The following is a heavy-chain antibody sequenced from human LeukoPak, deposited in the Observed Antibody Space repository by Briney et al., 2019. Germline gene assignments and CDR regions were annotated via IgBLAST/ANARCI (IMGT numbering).Heavy chain of an antibody. CDR2: ISGSGTTI. CDR3: ARANGDY. J-gene: IGHJ4*02. V-gene: IGHV3-48*03. CDR1: GFTFSSYA. D-gene: IGHD2-8*01. Sequence: GGSLRLSCAASGFTFSSYAMHWVRQAPGKGLEWVSYISGSGTTIHYADSVKGRFTISRDNAKNSLYLQMNSLRVEDTAVYYCARANGDYWGQGTLVTVSS.